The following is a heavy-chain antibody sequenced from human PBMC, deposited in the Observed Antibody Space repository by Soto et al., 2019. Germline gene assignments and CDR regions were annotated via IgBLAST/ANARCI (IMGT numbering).Heavy chain of an antibody. V-gene: IGHV3-30*18. D-gene: IGHD3-22*01. Sequence: QVQLVESGGGVAQPGRSLRLSCAASGFTFSSYGMHWVRQAPGKGLEWVAVISYDGSNKYYADSVKGRFTISRDNSKNTLYLQMNSLRAEDTAVYYCAKILHYYDSSGYPIFDYWGQGTLVTVSS. J-gene: IGHJ4*02. CDR2: ISYDGSNK. CDR1: GFTFSSYG. CDR3: AKILHYYDSSGYPIFDY.